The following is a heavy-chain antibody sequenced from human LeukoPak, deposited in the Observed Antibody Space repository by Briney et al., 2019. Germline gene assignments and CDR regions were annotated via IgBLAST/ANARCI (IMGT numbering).Heavy chain of an antibody. J-gene: IGHJ5*02. CDR3: ARRLEYSSSFSWFDP. CDR1: GGSISSYY. V-gene: IGHV4-4*09. Sequence: PSETLSLTCTVSGGSISSYYWSWIRQPPGKGLEWIGYIYTSGSTNYNPSLKSRVTISVDTSKNQFSLKLSSVPAADTAMYYCARRLEYSSSFSWFDPWGQGTLVTVSS. CDR2: IYTSGST. D-gene: IGHD6-6*01.